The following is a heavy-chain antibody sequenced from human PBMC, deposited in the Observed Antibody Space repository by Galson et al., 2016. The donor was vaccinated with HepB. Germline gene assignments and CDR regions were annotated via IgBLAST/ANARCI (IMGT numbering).Heavy chain of an antibody. J-gene: IGHJ5*02. V-gene: IGHV4-61*02. CDR3: AKRYQRGGSFDP. D-gene: IGHD3-16*01. CDR2: VHTSGST. CDR1: GGSINSNTYY. Sequence: TLSLTCTVSGGSINSNTYYWSWIRLPAGKGLEWIGRVHTSGSTNYNPSFKSRVTISVDTSRNRFYLELNSVTAAYTAIYFCAKRYQRGGSFDPWGQGTLVTVSS.